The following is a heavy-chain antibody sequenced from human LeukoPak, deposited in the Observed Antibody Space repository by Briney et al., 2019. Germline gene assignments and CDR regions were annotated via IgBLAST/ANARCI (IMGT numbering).Heavy chain of an antibody. CDR2: IYYSGST. Sequence: PSETLSLTCTVSGGSISSSSYYWGWIRQPPVKGLEWIGSIYYSGSTYYNPSLKSRVTISVDTSKNQFSLKLSSVTAADTAVYYCARDYKAFIRPNYYYYYMDVWGKGTTVTVSS. CDR1: GGSISSSSYY. D-gene: IGHD3-3*01. CDR3: ARDYKAFIRPNYYYYYMDV. J-gene: IGHJ6*03. V-gene: IGHV4-39*07.